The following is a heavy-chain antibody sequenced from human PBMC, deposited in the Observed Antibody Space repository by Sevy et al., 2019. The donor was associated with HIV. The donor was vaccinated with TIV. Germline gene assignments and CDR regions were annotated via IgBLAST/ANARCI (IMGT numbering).Heavy chain of an antibody. CDR3: GRDHGHGGWRVDY. CDR2: IYKSGKT. J-gene: IGHJ4*02. CDR1: GGSVSSGSYY. V-gene: IGHV4-61*01. Sequence: SETLSLTCTVSGGSVSSGSYYWTWIRQPPGKGLEWIGYIYKSGKTNYNPSLKSRVTISVDTSKNLFSLKLSSVTAADTAVYYGGRDHGHGGWRVDYWGQGTLVTVSS. D-gene: IGHD6-19*01.